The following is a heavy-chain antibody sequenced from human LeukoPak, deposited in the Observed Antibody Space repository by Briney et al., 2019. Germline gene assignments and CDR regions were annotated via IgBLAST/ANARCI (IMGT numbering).Heavy chain of an antibody. D-gene: IGHD3-10*01. J-gene: IGHJ4*02. CDR3: AVGSYYFDY. CDR2: ISGSSAST. V-gene: IGHV3-23*01. CDR1: GFTFSTYA. Sequence: GESLRPSCAASGFTFSTYAMNWVRQAPGKGLEWVSGISGSSASTYYADSVKGRFTISRDNSKNTLYVQMNSLRAEDTAVYYCAVGSYYFDYWGQGTLVTVSS.